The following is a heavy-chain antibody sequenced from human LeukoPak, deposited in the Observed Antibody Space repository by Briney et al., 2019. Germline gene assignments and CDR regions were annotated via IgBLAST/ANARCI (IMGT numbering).Heavy chain of an antibody. D-gene: IGHD6-13*01. V-gene: IGHV1-8*03. CDR1: GYTFTSYD. CDR2: MNPNSGNT. Sequence: GASVKVSCKASGYTFTSYDINWVRQATGHGLEWMRWMNPNSGNTGYAQKFQGRVTVTRNTSISTAYMELSSLRSEGTAVYYCARGRVPGYSSSWYSPRFDPWGQGTLVTVSS. J-gene: IGHJ5*02. CDR3: ARGRVPGYSSSWYSPRFDP.